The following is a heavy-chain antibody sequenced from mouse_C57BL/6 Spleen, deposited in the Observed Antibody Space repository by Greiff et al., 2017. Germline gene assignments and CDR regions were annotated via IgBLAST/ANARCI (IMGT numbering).Heavy chain of an antibody. J-gene: IGHJ4*01. CDR1: GYSITSGYY. Sequence: EVKLVESGPGLVKPSQSLSLTCSVTGYSITSGYYWYWIRQFPGNKLEWMGYIIYNGSNNYNPSFNNRISITRDTTKNQFFLKLNSVTTEDTATYYCAKTYYYASSDAMDYWGQGTSVTVSS. CDR2: IIYNGSN. V-gene: IGHV3-6*01. CDR3: AKTYYYASSDAMDY. D-gene: IGHD1-1*01.